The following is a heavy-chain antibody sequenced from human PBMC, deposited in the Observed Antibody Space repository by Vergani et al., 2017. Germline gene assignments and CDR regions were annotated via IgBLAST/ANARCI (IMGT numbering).Heavy chain of an antibody. J-gene: IGHJ6*02. CDR1: GYSFTSYW. V-gene: IGHV5-51*01. CDR2: IYPGDSDT. D-gene: IGHD2-15*01. CDR3: ARQRVVAATYYYGMDV. Sequence: EVQLVQSGAEVKKPGESLRISCKGSGYSFTSYWIGWVRQMPGKGLEWMGIIYPGDSDTRYSPSFQGQVTISADKSISTAYLQWSSLKASDTAMYYCARQRVVAATYYYGMDVWGQGTTVTVSS.